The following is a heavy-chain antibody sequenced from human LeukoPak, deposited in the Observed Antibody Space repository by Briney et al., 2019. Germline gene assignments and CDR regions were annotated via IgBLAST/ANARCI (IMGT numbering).Heavy chain of an antibody. CDR3: ARSSVTIFGVVITEFDY. V-gene: IGHV4-61*05. CDR1: GGSISSSSYY. J-gene: IGHJ4*02. D-gene: IGHD3-3*01. CDR2: IYYSGST. Sequence: SETLSLTCTVSGGSISSSSYYWGWIRQPPGKGLEWIGYIYYSGSTNYNPSLKSRVTISVDTSKNQFSLKLSSVTAADTAVYYCARSSVTIFGVVITEFDYWGQGTLVTVSS.